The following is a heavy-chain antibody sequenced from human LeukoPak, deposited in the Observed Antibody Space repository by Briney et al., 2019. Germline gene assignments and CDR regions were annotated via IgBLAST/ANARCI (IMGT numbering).Heavy chain of an antibody. CDR3: AKDLRGYSGYDWEYYFDY. J-gene: IGHJ4*02. CDR1: GFSFDDYD. Sequence: GGSLRLSCAASGFSFDDYDMSWVRQAPGKGLEWVSGINWNGGSTGYADSVKGRFTISRGNSKNTLYLQMNSLRAEDTAVYYCAKDLRGYSGYDWEYYFDYWGQGTLVTVSS. V-gene: IGHV3-20*04. CDR2: INWNGGST. D-gene: IGHD5-12*01.